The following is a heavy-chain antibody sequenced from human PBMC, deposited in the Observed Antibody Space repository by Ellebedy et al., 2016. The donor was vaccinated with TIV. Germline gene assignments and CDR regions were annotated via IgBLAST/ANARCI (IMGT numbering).Heavy chain of an antibody. V-gene: IGHV3-30*18. CDR2: ISYDGSNK. CDR3: AKDGPTYYYDSSGYLGWFDY. D-gene: IGHD3-22*01. Sequence: GESLKISXAASGFTFSSYGMHWVRQAPGKGLEWVAVISYDGSNKYYADSVKGRFTISRDNSKNTLYLQMNSLRAEDTAVYYCAKDGPTYYYDSSGYLGWFDYWGQGTLVTVSS. CDR1: GFTFSSYG. J-gene: IGHJ4*02.